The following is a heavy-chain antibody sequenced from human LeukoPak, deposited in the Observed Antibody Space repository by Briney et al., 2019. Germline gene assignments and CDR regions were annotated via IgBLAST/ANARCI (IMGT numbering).Heavy chain of an antibody. CDR2: ISSSSSYI. CDR1: GFTFSIYS. D-gene: IGHD3-22*01. Sequence: PGRSLRLSCAASGFTFSIYSMNWVRQAPGKGLEWVSSISSSSSYIYYADSGKGRFTISRDNAKNSLCLQMNSLRAEDTAVYYCARDRLPSDSSGSDAFDIWGQGTMVTVSS. J-gene: IGHJ3*02. CDR3: ARDRLPSDSSGSDAFDI. V-gene: IGHV3-21*01.